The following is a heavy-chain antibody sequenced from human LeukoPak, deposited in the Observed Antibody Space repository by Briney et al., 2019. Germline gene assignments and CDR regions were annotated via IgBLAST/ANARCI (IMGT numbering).Heavy chain of an antibody. CDR1: GFTVSSNY. Sequence: GSLRLSCAASGFTVSSNYMSWVRHAPGKGLEWVSVIYSGGSTYYADSVKGRFTISRDNSKNTLYLQMNSLRAEDTAVYYCARGAALLWFGIDYWGQGTLVTVSS. CDR3: ARGAALLWFGIDY. D-gene: IGHD3-10*01. CDR2: IYSGGST. V-gene: IGHV3-53*01. J-gene: IGHJ4*02.